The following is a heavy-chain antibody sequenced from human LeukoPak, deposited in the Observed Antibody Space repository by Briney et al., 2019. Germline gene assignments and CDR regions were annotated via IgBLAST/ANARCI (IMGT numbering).Heavy chain of an antibody. Sequence: QHWGSLRLSCAASGFTVSKYDMHWVRQATGKGLEWVSAIGIVGDTYYRGSVKGRFSISRDNSKNTLYLEMNSLRPDDTALYYCAKRTFGDYINSWGQGTQVTVSS. CDR3: AKRTFGDYINS. V-gene: IGHV3-13*01. CDR2: IGIVGDT. CDR1: GFTVSKYD. J-gene: IGHJ4*02. D-gene: IGHD4-17*01.